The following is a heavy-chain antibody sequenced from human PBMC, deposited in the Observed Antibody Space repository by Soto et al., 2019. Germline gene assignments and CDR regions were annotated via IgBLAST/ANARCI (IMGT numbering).Heavy chain of an antibody. CDR1: GYSFATSG. V-gene: IGHV1-18*01. J-gene: IGHJ4*02. Sequence: QVKLVQSGTEVKKPGASIKVSCKASGYSFATSGMSWVRQAPGQGLEWMGWISVYNGNINYDQNLQDRVTMTTDTSTNTAYLEVRNLRSDDTAVYYCARAGQYYDASGYANWGQGTLVTVSS. D-gene: IGHD3-22*01. CDR2: ISVYNGNI. CDR3: ARAGQYYDASGYAN.